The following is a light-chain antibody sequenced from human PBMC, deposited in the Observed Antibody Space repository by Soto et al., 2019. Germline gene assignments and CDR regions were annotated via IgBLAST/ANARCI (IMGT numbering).Light chain of an antibody. CDR3: QSYDSSLSVFYV. Sequence: QSVLTQPPSVSGAPGQRVTISCTGSSSNIGAGYDVHWYQQLPGTAPKLLIYGNSNRPSGVPDRFSGSKSGTSASLAITGLQAEDEAEYYCQSYDSSLSVFYVFGTGTKLTV. V-gene: IGLV1-40*01. CDR1: SSNIGAGYD. CDR2: GNS. J-gene: IGLJ1*01.